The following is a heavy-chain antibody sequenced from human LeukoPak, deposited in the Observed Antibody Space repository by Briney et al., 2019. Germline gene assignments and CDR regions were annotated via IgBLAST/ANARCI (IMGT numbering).Heavy chain of an antibody. CDR1: GGTSSSYA. J-gene: IGHJ4*02. CDR3: ARTVANSGYDLASLGY. CDR2: IIPIFGTA. D-gene: IGHD5-12*01. V-gene: IGHV1-69*06. Sequence: SVKVSCKASGGTSSSYAISWVRQAPGQGLEWMGGIIPIFGTANYAQKFQGRVTITADKSTSTAYMELSSLRSEDTAVYYCARTVANSGYDLASLGYWGQGTLVTVSS.